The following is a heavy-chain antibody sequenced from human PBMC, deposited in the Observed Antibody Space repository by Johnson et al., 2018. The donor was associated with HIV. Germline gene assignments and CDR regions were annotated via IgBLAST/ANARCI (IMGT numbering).Heavy chain of an antibody. J-gene: IGHJ3*02. D-gene: IGHD3-9*01. CDR1: GFTFSNYG. CDR2: ISYDGSNK. Sequence: QVLLVESGGGVVQPGGSLRLSCAASGFTFSNYGMHWVRQAPGKGLEWLAVISYDGSNKYYGDSVKGRFTISRENSKNTLYLQLNSLRAEDTAVYYCARDDIFLDAFDIGGQGTMVTVSS. CDR3: ARDDIFLDAFDI. V-gene: IGHV3-30*03.